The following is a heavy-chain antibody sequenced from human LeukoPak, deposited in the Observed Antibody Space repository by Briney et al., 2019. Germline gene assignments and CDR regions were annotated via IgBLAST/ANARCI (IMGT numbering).Heavy chain of an antibody. CDR2: ISSSSSYI. D-gene: IGHD6-13*01. CDR3: ARAAAAAFDY. J-gene: IGHJ4*02. V-gene: IGHV3-21*01. Sequence: GGSLRLSCAASRFTFSSYSMNWVRQAPGKGLEWVSSISSSSSYIYYADSVKGRFTISRDNAKNSLYLQMNSLRAEDTAVYYCARAAAAAFDYWGQGTLVTVSS. CDR1: RFTFSSYS.